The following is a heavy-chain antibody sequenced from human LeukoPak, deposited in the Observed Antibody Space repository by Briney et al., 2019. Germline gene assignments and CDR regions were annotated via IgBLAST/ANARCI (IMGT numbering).Heavy chain of an antibody. CDR3: ARVVFWSGYHYFDY. CDR2: IFYTGST. V-gene: IGHV4-30-4*01. CDR1: GGSISSGDSY. Sequence: SQTLSLTCSVSGGSISSGDSYWSWIRQPPGKGLEWIAYIFYTGSTYYNPSLTSRVTVSIDTSKNQFSLRLTSVTAADTAVYYCARVVFWSGYHYFDYWGQGTLVTVSS. J-gene: IGHJ4*02. D-gene: IGHD3-3*01.